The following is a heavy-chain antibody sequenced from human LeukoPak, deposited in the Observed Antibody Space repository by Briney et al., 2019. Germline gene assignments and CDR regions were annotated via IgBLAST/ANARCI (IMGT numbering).Heavy chain of an antibody. V-gene: IGHV4-61*02. CDR1: GGSISSGSYY. CDR2: IYTSGST. CDR3: ASMGINYYDSSGYYTFDY. D-gene: IGHD3-22*01. J-gene: IGHJ4*02. Sequence: SETLSLTCTVSGGSISSGSYYWSWIRQPAGKGLEWIGRIYTSGSTNYNPSLKSRVTISVDTSKNQFSLKLSSVTAADTAVYYCASMGINYYDSSGYYTFDYWGQGTLVTVSS.